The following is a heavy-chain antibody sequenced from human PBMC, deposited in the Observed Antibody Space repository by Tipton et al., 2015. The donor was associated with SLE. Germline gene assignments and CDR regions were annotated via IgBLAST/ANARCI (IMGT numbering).Heavy chain of an antibody. J-gene: IGHJ3*02. CDR3: ARTKSWDDDAFDI. CDR2: IYYSGST. V-gene: IGHV4-59*08. D-gene: IGHD1-26*01. Sequence: TLSLTCTVSGASISSHYWNWIRQSPGKGLEWIGYIYYSGSTNYNPSLKSRVTISVDRSKKQLSLRLSSVTAADTAIYYCARTKSWDDDAFDIWGQGTMVTVSS. CDR1: GASISSHY.